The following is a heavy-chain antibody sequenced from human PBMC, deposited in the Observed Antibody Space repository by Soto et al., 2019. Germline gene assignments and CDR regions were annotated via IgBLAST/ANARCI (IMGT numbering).Heavy chain of an antibody. D-gene: IGHD3-22*01. Sequence: QVQLVQSGAEVKKPGSSVKVSCKASGGTFSSYAISWVRQAPGQGLEWMGGIIPILGTANYAQKFQGRVTITADESTSTAYMELSSLGSEDTAVYYCARVPSSYDSSGYYSFGWYFDLWGRGTLVTVSS. J-gene: IGHJ2*01. CDR3: ARVPSSYDSSGYYSFGWYFDL. CDR1: GGTFSSYA. V-gene: IGHV1-69*12. CDR2: IIPILGTA.